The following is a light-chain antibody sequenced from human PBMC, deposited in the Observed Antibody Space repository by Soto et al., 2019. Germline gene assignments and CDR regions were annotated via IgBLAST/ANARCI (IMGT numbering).Light chain of an antibody. CDR3: QQSYSTPWT. CDR2: AAS. V-gene: IGKV1-39*01. J-gene: IGKJ1*01. Sequence: DIQMTQSPSSLSASVGDRVTITCRASQSISSYLNWYQQQPGKAPKLLIYAASSLQSGVPPRFSGSGSGTDFSLTISSLQPEDFATYYCQQSYSTPWTFGQGTKVEIK. CDR1: QSISSY.